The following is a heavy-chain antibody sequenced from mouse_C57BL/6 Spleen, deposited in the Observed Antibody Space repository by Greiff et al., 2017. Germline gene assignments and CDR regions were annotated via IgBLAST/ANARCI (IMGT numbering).Heavy chain of an antibody. V-gene: IGHV1-82*01. D-gene: IGHD1-1*01. CDR2: IYPGDGDT. CDR3: APLITTGTAMDY. Sequence: VQLQQSGPELVKPGASVKISCKASGYAFSSSWMNWVKQRPGKGLEWIGRIYPGDGDTNYNRKFKGKATLTADKSSSTAYMQLSSLTSEDSAVYFCAPLITTGTAMDYWGQGTSVTVSS. CDR1: GYAFSSSW. J-gene: IGHJ4*01.